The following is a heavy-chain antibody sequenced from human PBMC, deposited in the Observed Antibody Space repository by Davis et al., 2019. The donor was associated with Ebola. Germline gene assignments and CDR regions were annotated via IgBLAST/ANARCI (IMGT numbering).Heavy chain of an antibody. Sequence: GESLKISCAASGFTFSSYWMHWVRQAPGKGLVWVSRINSDGTGTSYADSVKGRFTISRANSKNTLYFQMNSLRVEDTAAYYCAKGESVAWRELPSWGQGTLVSVSS. CDR3: AKGESVAWRELPS. CDR1: GFTFSSYW. CDR2: INSDGTGT. V-gene: IGHV3-74*01. D-gene: IGHD1-26*01. J-gene: IGHJ5*02.